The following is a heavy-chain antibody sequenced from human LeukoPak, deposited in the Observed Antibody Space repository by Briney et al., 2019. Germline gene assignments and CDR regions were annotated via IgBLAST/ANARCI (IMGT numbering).Heavy chain of an antibody. Sequence: GRSLRLSCAASGFTFSSYGMHWVRQAPGKGLEWVAVISYDGSNKYYADSVKGRFTISRDNSKNTLYLQMNSLRAEDTAMYYCAKDVRYGSGFVYYGMDVWGKGTTVTVSS. V-gene: IGHV3-30*18. CDR2: ISYDGSNK. D-gene: IGHD3-10*01. J-gene: IGHJ6*04. CDR1: GFTFSSYG. CDR3: AKDVRYGSGFVYYGMDV.